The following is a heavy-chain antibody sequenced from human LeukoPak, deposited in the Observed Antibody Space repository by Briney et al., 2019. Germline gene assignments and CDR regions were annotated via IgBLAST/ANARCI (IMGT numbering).Heavy chain of an antibody. CDR3: ATDSGSYYLFDY. CDR2: IIPIFGTA. Sequence: EASVTVSFKASGGTFIIYAISWVRQAPGQGGEWMGGIIPIFGTANYAQKFQGRVTITADKSTSTAYMELSSLRSEDTAVYYCATDSGSYYLFDYWGQGTLVTVSS. D-gene: IGHD1-26*01. V-gene: IGHV1-69*06. CDR1: GGTFIIYA. J-gene: IGHJ4*02.